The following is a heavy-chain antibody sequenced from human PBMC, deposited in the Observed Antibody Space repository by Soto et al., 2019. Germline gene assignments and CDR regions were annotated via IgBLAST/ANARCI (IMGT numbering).Heavy chain of an antibody. CDR2: INPSGGST. CDR3: ARDRGIAARGYYYYGMDV. D-gene: IGHD6-6*01. V-gene: IGHV1-46*01. Sequence: GASVKVSCKASGYTFTSYYMHWVRQAPGQGLEWMGIINPSGGSTSYAQKFQGRVTMTRDTSTSTAYMELRSLRSDDTAVYYCARDRGIAARGYYYYGMDVWGQGTTVTVSS. J-gene: IGHJ6*02. CDR1: GYTFTSYY.